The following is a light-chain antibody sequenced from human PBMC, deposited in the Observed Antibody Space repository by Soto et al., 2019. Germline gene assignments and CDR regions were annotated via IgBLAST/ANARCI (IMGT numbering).Light chain of an antibody. J-gene: IGKJ1*01. CDR2: AAS. V-gene: IGKV3-20*01. CDR3: QQYGSSPT. CDR1: QSVTTSS. Sequence: EIVLTQSPGTLSLSPGERATLSCRAGQSVTTSSLAWYQQKPGQAPRLLIYAASSRATGIPDRFSGSGSGTDFTLTISRLEPEDFAVYYCQQYGSSPTFGQGTKVEIK.